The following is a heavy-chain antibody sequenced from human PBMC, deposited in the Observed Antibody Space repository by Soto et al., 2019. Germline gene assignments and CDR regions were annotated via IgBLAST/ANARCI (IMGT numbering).Heavy chain of an antibody. Sequence: GESLKISCKGSGYSFTSYWIGWVRQMPGKGLEWMGIIYPGDSDTRYSPSFQGQVTIAADKSISTAYLQWSSLKASDTAMYYCARSANYDILTGYLYYYYGMDVWGQGTTVTAP. V-gene: IGHV5-51*01. CDR1: GYSFTSYW. CDR3: ARSANYDILTGYLYYYYGMDV. CDR2: IYPGDSDT. J-gene: IGHJ6*02. D-gene: IGHD3-9*01.